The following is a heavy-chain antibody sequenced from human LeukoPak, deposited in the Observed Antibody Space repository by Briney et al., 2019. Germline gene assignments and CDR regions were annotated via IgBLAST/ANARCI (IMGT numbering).Heavy chain of an antibody. V-gene: IGHV3-21*01. J-gene: IGHJ6*03. D-gene: IGHD3-22*01. CDR1: GFTFSSYS. Sequence: RGSLRLSCAASGFTFSSYSMNWVRQAPRKGLEWVSSIISSSSYIYYADSVKGRFTISRDNAKNSLYRQMNSLRAEDTAVYYCARDYYYDSSGYYYMDVWGKGTTVTVSS. CDR2: IISSSSYI. CDR3: ARDYYYDSSGYYYMDV.